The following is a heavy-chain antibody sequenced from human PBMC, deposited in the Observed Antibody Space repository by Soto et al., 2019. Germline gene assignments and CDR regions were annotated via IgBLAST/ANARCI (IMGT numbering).Heavy chain of an antibody. CDR2: ISGSDNST. Sequence: EVQLLESGGGLVQPGGSLRLSCAASGFTFSSYAVTWVRQAPGKGLEWVSAISGSDNSTYYADSVKGRFTISRDNSKNTLYLQMSSVRAEDTAVYYCAKGVRATMYYFDFWGQGTLATVSS. V-gene: IGHV3-23*01. D-gene: IGHD1-26*01. CDR1: GFTFSSYA. J-gene: IGHJ4*02. CDR3: AKGVRATMYYFDF.